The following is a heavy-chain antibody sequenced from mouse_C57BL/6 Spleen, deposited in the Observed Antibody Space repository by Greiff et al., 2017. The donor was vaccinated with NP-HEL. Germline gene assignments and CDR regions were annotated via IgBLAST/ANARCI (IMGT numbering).Heavy chain of an antibody. CDR3: ARLGRGYFDV. V-gene: IGHV5-6*01. Sequence: EVKLVESGGDLVKPGGSLKLSCAASGFTFSSYGMSWVRQTPDKRLEWVATISSGGSYTYYPDSVKGRFTISRDNAKNTLYLQMSSLKSEDTAMYYCARLGRGYFDVWGTGTTVTVSS. CDR2: ISSGGSYT. CDR1: GFTFSSYG. D-gene: IGHD4-1*01. J-gene: IGHJ1*03.